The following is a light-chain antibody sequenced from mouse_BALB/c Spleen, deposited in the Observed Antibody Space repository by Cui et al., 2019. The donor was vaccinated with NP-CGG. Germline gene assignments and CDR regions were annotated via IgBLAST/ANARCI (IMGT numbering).Light chain of an antibody. J-gene: IGLJ1*01. V-gene: IGLV1*01. Sequence: QAVVTQVSALTTSPGKTVTLTCRSSTGAVTTYNYAYWVKEKPDHLFTGLIGGTNNRAPGVPARFSGSLIGDKAALTIRGAQTEDEAIYFCALWYSNHWVFGGGTKLTVL. CDR1: TGAVTTYNY. CDR3: ALWYSNHWV. CDR2: GTN.